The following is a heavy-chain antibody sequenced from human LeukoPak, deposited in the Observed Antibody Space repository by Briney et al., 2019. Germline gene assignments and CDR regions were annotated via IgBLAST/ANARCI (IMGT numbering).Heavy chain of an antibody. Sequence: GASVKVSCKASGYTFTSYGISWVRQAPGQGLEWMGWISAYNGNTNYAQKLQGRVTMTTDTPTSTAYMELRSLRSDDTAVYYCARDTAVSVVVTAVAEWGQGTLVTVSS. D-gene: IGHD2-21*02. CDR1: GYTFTSYG. CDR2: ISAYNGNT. J-gene: IGHJ4*02. CDR3: ARDTAVSVVVTAVAE. V-gene: IGHV1-18*01.